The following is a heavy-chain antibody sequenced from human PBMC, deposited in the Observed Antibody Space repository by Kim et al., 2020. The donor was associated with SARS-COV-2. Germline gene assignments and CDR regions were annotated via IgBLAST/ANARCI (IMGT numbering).Heavy chain of an antibody. CDR1: GFTFSSYA. V-gene: IGHV3-23*01. CDR2: ISGSGGST. Sequence: GGSLRLSCAASGFTFSSYAMSWVRQAPGKGLEWVSAISGSGGSTYYTDSVKGRFTISRDNSKNTLYLQMNSLRAEDTAVYYCAKAPVEMATIGIYDFDYWGQGTLVTVSS. J-gene: IGHJ4*02. D-gene: IGHD5-12*01. CDR3: AKAPVEMATIGIYDFDY.